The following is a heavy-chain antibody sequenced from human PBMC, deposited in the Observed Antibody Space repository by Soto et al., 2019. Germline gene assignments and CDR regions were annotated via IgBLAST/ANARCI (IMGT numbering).Heavy chain of an antibody. CDR1: GFTFSSYA. Sequence: GSLRLSCAASGFTFSSYAMGWVRQGPGKGLEWVAVVSIGCSTHYADCVSCRFTNYRDKSKNTLSLQMNSLTAEDTAVYFCAKRRGAGGHFDYWGQGAPVTVSS. CDR3: AKRRGAGGHFDY. J-gene: IGHJ4*02. V-gene: IGHV3-23*01. D-gene: IGHD2-15*01. CDR2: VSIGCST.